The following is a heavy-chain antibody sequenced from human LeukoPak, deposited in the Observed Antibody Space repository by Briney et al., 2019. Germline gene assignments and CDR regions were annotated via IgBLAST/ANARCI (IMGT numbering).Heavy chain of an antibody. Sequence: GGSLRLSCAASGFTFSNAWMSWVRQAPGEGLEWVGRIKSKTDGGTTDYAAPVKGRFTISRDDSKNTLYLQMNSLRAEDTAVYYCAKDWDYYDSSGWPGVWGQGTLVTVSS. J-gene: IGHJ4*02. CDR3: AKDWDYYDSSGWPGV. V-gene: IGHV3-15*01. D-gene: IGHD3-22*01. CDR2: IKSKTDGGTT. CDR1: GFTFSNAW.